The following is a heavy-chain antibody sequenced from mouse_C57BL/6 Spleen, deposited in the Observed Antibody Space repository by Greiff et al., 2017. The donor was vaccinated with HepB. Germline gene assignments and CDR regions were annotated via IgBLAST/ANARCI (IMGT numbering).Heavy chain of an antibody. J-gene: IGHJ4*01. Sequence: VQLVESGAELARPGASVKLSCKASGYTFTSYGISWVKQRTGQGLEWIGEIYPRSGNTYYNEKFKGKATLTADKYSSTAYMELRSLTSEDSAVYFCARSHYAYDDYAMDYWGQGTSVTVSA. CDR2: IYPRSGNT. CDR3: ARSHYAYDDYAMDY. CDR1: GYTFTSYG. D-gene: IGHD2-2*01. V-gene: IGHV1-81*01.